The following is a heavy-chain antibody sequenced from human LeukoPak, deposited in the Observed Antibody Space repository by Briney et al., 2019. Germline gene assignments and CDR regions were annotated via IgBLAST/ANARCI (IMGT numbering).Heavy chain of an antibody. V-gene: IGHV3-9*01. D-gene: IGHD3-22*01. Sequence: GGSLRLSCAASGFTFEDYAMHWVRQAPGKGLEWVSGISWNSGSIGYADSVKGRFTSSRDNAKNSLYLQMNSLRAEDTALYYCAKDLRGSGYPSFFDYWGQGTLVTVSS. J-gene: IGHJ4*02. CDR1: GFTFEDYA. CDR3: AKDLRGSGYPSFFDY. CDR2: ISWNSGSI.